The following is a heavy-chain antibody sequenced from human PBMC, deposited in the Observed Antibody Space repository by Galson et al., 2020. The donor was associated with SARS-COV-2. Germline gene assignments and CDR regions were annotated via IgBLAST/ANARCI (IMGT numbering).Heavy chain of an antibody. CDR1: EFTLNSCA. CDR2: ISGSGGRT. CDR3: AKDRVNDYGDQLDY. Sequence: TGGSLRLSCAASEFTLNSCAMSWVNQAQGKGLEWVSAISGSGGRTYYADSVKGRFTISRDNSKNTMSLQMNNLREGDTAIYYCAKDRVNDYGDQLDYWGQGTLVIVFS. V-gene: IGHV3-23*01. D-gene: IGHD4-17*01. J-gene: IGHJ4*02.